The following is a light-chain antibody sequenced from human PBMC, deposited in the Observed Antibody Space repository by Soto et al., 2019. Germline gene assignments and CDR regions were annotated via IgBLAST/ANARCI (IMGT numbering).Light chain of an antibody. Sequence: DIVMTQSPLSLPVTPGEPASISCRSSQSLLHSNGYNCLDWYLQKPGQSPQLLIYFGSNRASGVPDRFSGSGSGTDFTLNISRVEAEDVGLYYCMQALQTPLTFGGGTKVEIK. CDR3: MQALQTPLT. CDR1: QSLLHSNGYNC. J-gene: IGKJ4*01. V-gene: IGKV2-28*01. CDR2: FGS.